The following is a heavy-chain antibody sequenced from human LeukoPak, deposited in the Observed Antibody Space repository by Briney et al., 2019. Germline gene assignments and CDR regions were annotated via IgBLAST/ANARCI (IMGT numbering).Heavy chain of an antibody. D-gene: IGHD3-10*01. Sequence: PSETLSLTCTVSGGSISSHYWSWIRQPPGKGLEWIGEINHSGSTNYNPSLKSRVTVSVDTSKNQFSLKLSSVTAADTAVYYCARRPYYHLLRNWFDPWGQGALVTVSS. CDR3: ARRPYYHLLRNWFDP. V-gene: IGHV4-34*01. CDR2: INHSGST. CDR1: GGSISSHY. J-gene: IGHJ5*02.